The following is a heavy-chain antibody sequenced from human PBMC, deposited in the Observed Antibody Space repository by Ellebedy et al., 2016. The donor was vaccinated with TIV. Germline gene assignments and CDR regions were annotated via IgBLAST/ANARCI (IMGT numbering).Heavy chain of an antibody. V-gene: IGHV3-23*01. CDR3: AKDQVGGDGRWVFDI. CDR1: GFNFDSSV. J-gene: IGHJ3*02. Sequence: PGGSLRLSCAASGFNFDSSVMSWIRQAPGRGLEWVSGIYGSGRGINYADSVKGRFTISRDNSKNTLYLQMNSLRADDTAIYFCAKDQVGGDGRWVFDIWGRGTMVTVSS. CDR2: IYGSGRGI. D-gene: IGHD3-16*01.